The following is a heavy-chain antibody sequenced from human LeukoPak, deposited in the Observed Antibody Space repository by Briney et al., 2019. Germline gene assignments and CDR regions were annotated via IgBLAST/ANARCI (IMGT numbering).Heavy chain of an antibody. CDR2: INPNSGGT. CDR3: ARPAYCSSTSCYGSYFDY. CDR1: GYTFTGYY. Sequence: ASVKVSCKASGYTFTGYYMHWVRQAPGQGLEWMGWINPNSGGTNYAQKFQGRVTMTRDMSTSTVYMELSSLRSEDTAVYYCARPAYCSSTSCYGSYFDYWGQGTLVTVSS. V-gene: IGHV1-2*02. J-gene: IGHJ4*02. D-gene: IGHD2-2*01.